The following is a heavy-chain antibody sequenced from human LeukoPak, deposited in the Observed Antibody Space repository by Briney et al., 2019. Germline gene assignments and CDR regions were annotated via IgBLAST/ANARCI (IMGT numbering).Heavy chain of an antibody. J-gene: IGHJ4*02. Sequence: ASVKVSCKASGYTFTSYGISWVRQAPGQGLEWMGWISAYNGNTNYAQKLQGRVTMTTDTSTSTAYMELRSLRSEDTAVYYCARDSSGGSMYYFDYWGQGTLVTVSS. CDR3: ARDSSGGSMYYFDY. CDR1: GYTFTSYG. D-gene: IGHD2-15*01. CDR2: ISAYNGNT. V-gene: IGHV1-18*01.